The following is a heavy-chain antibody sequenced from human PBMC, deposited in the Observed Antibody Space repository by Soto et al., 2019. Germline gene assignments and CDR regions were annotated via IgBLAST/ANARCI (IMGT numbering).Heavy chain of an antibody. J-gene: IGHJ4*02. CDR1: GFTVSSNY. D-gene: IGHD1-1*01. V-gene: IGHV3-53*01. CDR3: ARSDEYDWSFDY. CDR2: IYSGGST. Sequence: QSGGSLRLSCAASGFTVSSNYMSWVRQAPGKGLEWVSVIYSGGSTYYADSVKGRFTISRDNSKNTLYLQMNSLRAEDTAVYYCARSDEYDWSFDYWGQGTLVTVSS.